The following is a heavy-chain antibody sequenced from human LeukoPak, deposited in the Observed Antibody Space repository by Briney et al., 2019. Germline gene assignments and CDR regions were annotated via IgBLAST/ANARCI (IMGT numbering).Heavy chain of an antibody. J-gene: IGHJ6*03. V-gene: IGHV4-30-4*08. D-gene: IGHD6-6*01. CDR3: ARGDGAARRGYYYYYMDV. Sequence: SQTLSLTCTVSVGSISSGDYYWSWIRQPPGKGLEWIGYIYYSGSTYYNPSLKSRVTISVDTSKNQFSLKLSSVTAADTAVYYCARGDGAARRGYYYYYMDVWGKGTTVTVSS. CDR1: VGSISSGDYY. CDR2: IYYSGST.